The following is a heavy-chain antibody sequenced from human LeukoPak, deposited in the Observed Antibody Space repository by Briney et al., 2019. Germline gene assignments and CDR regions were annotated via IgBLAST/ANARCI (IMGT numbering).Heavy chain of an antibody. CDR3: ARSSGYTYGSDY. Sequence: SETLSLTCSVSGVSISSYYWSWIRQSPGRELEWVGYIYFSGSINYNPSLKSRVTISADTSKNQLSLKLSSVTAADTAVYYCARSSGYTYGSDYWGQGTLVTVSS. CDR2: IYFSGSI. J-gene: IGHJ4*02. V-gene: IGHV4-59*08. CDR1: GVSISSYY. D-gene: IGHD5-18*01.